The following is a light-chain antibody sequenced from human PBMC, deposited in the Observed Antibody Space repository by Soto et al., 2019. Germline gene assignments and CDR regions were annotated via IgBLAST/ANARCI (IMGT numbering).Light chain of an antibody. Sequence: EIVMTQSPATLSVSPGERATLSCRASQSVSSYLAWYQQKPGQAPRLLIYDASNRATGIPARFSGSGSGTDFTLTITRLEPEDFAVYFCLQYGGSPRTFGQGTKVDIK. J-gene: IGKJ1*01. CDR1: QSVSSY. CDR3: LQYGGSPRT. V-gene: IGKV3-20*01. CDR2: DAS.